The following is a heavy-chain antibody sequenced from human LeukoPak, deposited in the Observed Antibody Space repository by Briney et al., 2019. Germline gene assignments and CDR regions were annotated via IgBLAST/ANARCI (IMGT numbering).Heavy chain of an antibody. J-gene: IGHJ4*02. D-gene: IGHD6-13*01. CDR3: ARDSLEYTTSSAAY. CDR1: GFTFSTYS. CDR2: IKQDGSEK. Sequence: PGGSLRLSCVDSGFTFSTYSMNWVRQAPGKGLEWVAIIKQDGSEKYSVDSVKGRFIISRDNAKNSLYLQMNRLRVEDTALYYCARDSLEYTTSSAAYWGQGALVTVSS. V-gene: IGHV3-7*01.